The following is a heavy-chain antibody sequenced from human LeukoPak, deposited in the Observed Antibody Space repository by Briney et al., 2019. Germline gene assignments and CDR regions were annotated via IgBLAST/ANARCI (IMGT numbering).Heavy chain of an antibody. V-gene: IGHV3-23*01. Sequence: PGGSLRLSCTVSGFSLSSYALSWVRQAPGKGLEWVSAISGGGGSTYYADSVKGRFTISRDNSKNTLYLQMNSLRAEDTAVYYCAKDLRYFDWLLWIFDYWGQGTLVTVSS. CDR3: AKDLRYFDWLLWIFDY. J-gene: IGHJ4*02. CDR1: GFSLSSYA. D-gene: IGHD3-9*01. CDR2: ISGGGGST.